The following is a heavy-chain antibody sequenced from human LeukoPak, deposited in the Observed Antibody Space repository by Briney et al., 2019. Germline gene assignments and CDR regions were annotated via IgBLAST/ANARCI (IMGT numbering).Heavy chain of an antibody. D-gene: IGHD3-10*01. J-gene: IGHJ4*02. Sequence: PSETLSLTCTVSGGSISGYYWSWIRQPAGKGLEWIGRIYNGGNTNYTPSLKSRVTMSVDTSKNQFSLKLNSVTAADTAVYYCARGPYGSGSYSFDYWGQGTLVTVSS. CDR3: ARGPYGSGSYSFDY. CDR2: IYNGGNT. V-gene: IGHV4-4*07. CDR1: GGSISGYY.